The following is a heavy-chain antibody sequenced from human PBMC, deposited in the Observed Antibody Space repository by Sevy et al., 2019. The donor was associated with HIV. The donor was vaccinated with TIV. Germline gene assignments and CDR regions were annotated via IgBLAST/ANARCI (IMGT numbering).Heavy chain of an antibody. CDR2: ISGSGGST. V-gene: IGHV3-23*01. CDR1: GFTFSSYA. Sequence: GGSLRLSCAASGFTFSSYAMSWVRHAPGKGLEWVSAISGSGGSTYYADSVKGRFTISRDNSKNTLYLQMNSLRAEDTAVYYCARAKGWNGPFDYWGQGTLVTVSS. J-gene: IGHJ4*02. D-gene: IGHD1-1*01. CDR3: ARAKGWNGPFDY.